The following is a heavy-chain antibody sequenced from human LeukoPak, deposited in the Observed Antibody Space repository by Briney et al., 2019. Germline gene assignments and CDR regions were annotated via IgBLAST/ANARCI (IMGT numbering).Heavy chain of an antibody. CDR3: ARDRAAAAGLDY. Sequence: PSETLSLTGTVSGGTISSSTYYWGWIRQPPGKGLGWIGSISYSGSXXXNPXXKTRVTISLDTSNNQVSLKLSSVTAADKSVYXCARDRAAAAGLDYWGQGTLVTVSS. CDR2: ISYSGSX. CDR1: GGTISSSTYY. J-gene: IGHJ4*02. V-gene: IGHV4-39*07. D-gene: IGHD6-13*01.